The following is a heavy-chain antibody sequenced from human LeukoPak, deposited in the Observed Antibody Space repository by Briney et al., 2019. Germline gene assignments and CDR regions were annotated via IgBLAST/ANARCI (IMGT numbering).Heavy chain of an antibody. CDR1: GFTFSSYW. D-gene: IGHD6-13*01. Sequence: PGGSLRLSCAASGFTFSSYWMIWLRQAPGKGLEWVANIKQDGSEKYYVDSVEGRFTISRDNAENSLSLQMNSLRAEDTAVYYCARADSYSWYGSWGRGTLVTVSS. V-gene: IGHV3-7*01. CDR2: IKQDGSEK. J-gene: IGHJ4*02. CDR3: ARADSYSWYGS.